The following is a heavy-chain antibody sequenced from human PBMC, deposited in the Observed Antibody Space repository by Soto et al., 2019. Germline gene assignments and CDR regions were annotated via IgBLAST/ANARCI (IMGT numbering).Heavy chain of an antibody. Sequence: SGPTLVNPTQTLTLTCTFSGFSLDTSGVGVGWIRQPPGKAREWLALIYWNDDKKYSPSLKSRLGITKDTYRNQVVLTMTNVDPADTATYYCDLSRGHNWINPSFDYWGQGTLVTVS. J-gene: IGHJ4*01. CDR2: IYWNDDK. V-gene: IGHV2-5*01. D-gene: IGHD1-20*01. CDR1: GFSLDTSGVG. CDR3: DLSRGHNWINPSFDY.